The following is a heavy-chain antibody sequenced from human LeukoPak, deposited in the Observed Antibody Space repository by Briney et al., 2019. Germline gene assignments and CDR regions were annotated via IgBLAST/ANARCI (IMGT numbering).Heavy chain of an antibody. Sequence: SGPMLVNPTQTLTLTCSFSGFSLSTNGVGVGWIRQPPGKALEWLALIYWDEDRRYRPSLKSRLTITKDTSKNQVVLRMTNMDPVDTATYYSVQLPTVVTEGGFDYWGQGTLVTVSS. J-gene: IGHJ4*02. V-gene: IGHV2-5*02. CDR3: VQLPTVVTEGGFDY. CDR1: GFSLSTNGVG. D-gene: IGHD4-23*01. CDR2: IYWDEDR.